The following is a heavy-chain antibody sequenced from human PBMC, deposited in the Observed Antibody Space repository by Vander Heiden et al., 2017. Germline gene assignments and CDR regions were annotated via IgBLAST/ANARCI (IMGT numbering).Heavy chain of an antibody. CDR2: IEWDDDN. CDR3: VLTYTTGQYDY. J-gene: IGHJ4*01. Sequence: QVTLKESGPALVKPTQTLTLTCNFSGFSLSTSGMRVSWIRKPPGKALKWLALIEWDDDNFYCTSLKTRLTISKDTSNNQVVLTLTNLDPVDTARCCCVLTYTTGQYDYW. D-gene: IGHD4-17*01. V-gene: IGHV2-70*04. CDR1: GFSLSTSGMR.